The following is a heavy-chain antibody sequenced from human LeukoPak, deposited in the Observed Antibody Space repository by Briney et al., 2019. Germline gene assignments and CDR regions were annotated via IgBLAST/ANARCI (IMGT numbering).Heavy chain of an antibody. CDR1: GFTFDDYA. CDR3: AKVPCSSTSCYVGWFDP. V-gene: IGHV3-9*01. J-gene: IGHJ5*02. CDR2: ISWNSGSI. D-gene: IGHD2-2*01. Sequence: PGGSLRPSCAASGFTFDDYAMHWVRQAPGKGLEWVSGISWNSGSIGYADSVKGRFTISRDNAKNSLYLQMNSLRAEDTALYYCAKVPCSSTSCYVGWFDPWGQGTLVTVSS.